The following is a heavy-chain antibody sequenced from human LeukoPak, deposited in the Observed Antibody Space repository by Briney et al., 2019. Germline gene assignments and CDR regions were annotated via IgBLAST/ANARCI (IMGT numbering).Heavy chain of an antibody. Sequence: SESLSLTCAVYGESFSGYYWSWIRQPPGKGLEWIGEINHSGSTNYNPSLKSRVTISVDTSKNQFSLKLSSVTAADTAVYYCARKPLRAWFDPWGQGTLVTVSS. CDR3: ARKPLRAWFDP. V-gene: IGHV4-34*01. CDR1: GESFSGYY. J-gene: IGHJ5*02. CDR2: INHSGST. D-gene: IGHD5/OR15-5a*01.